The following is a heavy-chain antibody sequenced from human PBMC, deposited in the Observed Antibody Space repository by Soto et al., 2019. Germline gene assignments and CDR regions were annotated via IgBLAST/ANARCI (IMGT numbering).Heavy chain of an antibody. V-gene: IGHV3-23*01. Sequence: GGSLRLSCAASGFTFSSYAMSWVRQAPGKGLEWVSAISGSGGSTYYADSVKGRFTISRDNSKNTLYLQMNSLRAEDTAVYYCAPKLGYCSSTSCYAPDYWGQGTLVTVSS. J-gene: IGHJ4*02. CDR1: GFTFSSYA. CDR3: APKLGYCSSTSCYAPDY. CDR2: ISGSGGST. D-gene: IGHD2-2*01.